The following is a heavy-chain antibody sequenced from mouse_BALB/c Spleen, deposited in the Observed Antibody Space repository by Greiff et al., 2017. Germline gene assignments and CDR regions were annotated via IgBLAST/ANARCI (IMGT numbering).Heavy chain of an antibody. Sequence: VKLVESGPGLVQPSQSLSITCTVSGFSLTSYGVHWVRQSPGKGLEWLGVIWSGGSTDYNAAFISRLSISKDNSKSQVFFKMNSLQADDTAIYYCARNHYYGSRYFDYWGQGTTLTVSS. D-gene: IGHD1-1*01. CDR2: IWSGGST. J-gene: IGHJ2*01. CDR1: GFSLTSYG. CDR3: ARNHYYGSRYFDY. V-gene: IGHV2-4-1*01.